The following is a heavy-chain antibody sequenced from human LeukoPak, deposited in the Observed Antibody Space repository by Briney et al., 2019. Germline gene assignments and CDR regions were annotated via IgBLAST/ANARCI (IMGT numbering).Heavy chain of an antibody. CDR1: GYSLTSYW. CDR3: ARFFRGYGLDY. D-gene: IGHD2-15*01. CDR2: IYPGNSDT. J-gene: IGHJ4*02. Sequence: GEPLKISCRGSGYSLTSYWIAWVRQMPGKGLEWMDIIYPGNSDTRYNPSFQGQVTFSADKSISTAYLQWSRLKASDTAMYYCARFFRGYGLDYWGQGTLVTVSS. V-gene: IGHV5-51*01.